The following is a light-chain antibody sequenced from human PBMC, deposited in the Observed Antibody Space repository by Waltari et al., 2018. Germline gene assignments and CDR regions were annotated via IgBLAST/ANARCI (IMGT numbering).Light chain of an antibody. CDR3: CSYAGSTTWV. CDR2: DVN. CDR1: TSDIGSHNI. Sequence: QSALTQPASMSGSPGQSITVPCTGATSDIGSHNIVSWYQQHPGKAPKLILYDVNRRPSGVSDRFSGSKSGITASLKISGLQAEDEADYYCCSYAGSTTWVFGGGTKLTVL. V-gene: IGLV2-23*02. J-gene: IGLJ3*02.